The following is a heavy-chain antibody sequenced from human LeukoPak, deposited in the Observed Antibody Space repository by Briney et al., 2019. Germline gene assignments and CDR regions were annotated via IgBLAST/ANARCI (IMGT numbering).Heavy chain of an antibody. D-gene: IGHD3-22*01. Sequence: GGSLRLSCAASGFTFSSYAMSWVRQAPGKGLEWVSAISGSGGSTYYADSVKGRFTISRDNSKNTLYLQMNSLRAEDTAVYYCAKPYDSSGYYYEAAPYNDYWGQGTLVTVSS. CDR3: AKPYDSSGYYYEAAPYNDY. CDR2: ISGSGGST. V-gene: IGHV3-23*01. J-gene: IGHJ4*02. CDR1: GFTFSSYA.